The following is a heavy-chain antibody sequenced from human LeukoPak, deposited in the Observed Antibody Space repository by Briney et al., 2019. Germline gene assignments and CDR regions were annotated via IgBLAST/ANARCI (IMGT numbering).Heavy chain of an antibody. D-gene: IGHD2-2*01. Sequence: SQTLSLTCTVSGGSISSSGYYWSWIRQHPGKGLEWIGYIYYSGSTYYNPSLKSRVTVSVDTSRNQFSLRLSSVTAADTAVYYCARRSEYHWFDPWGQGTPVTASS. V-gene: IGHV4-31*03. CDR1: GGSISSSGYY. CDR3: ARRSEYHWFDP. J-gene: IGHJ5*02. CDR2: IYYSGST.